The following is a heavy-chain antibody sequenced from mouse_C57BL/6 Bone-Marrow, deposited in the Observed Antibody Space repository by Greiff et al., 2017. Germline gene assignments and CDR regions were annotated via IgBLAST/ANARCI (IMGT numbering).Heavy chain of an antibody. D-gene: IGHD4-1*01. Sequence: VQLQQPGAELVRPGSSVKLSCKASGYTFTSYWMHWVKQRPIQGLEWIGNIDPSDSETHYTQKFKDKATLTVDKSSSTAYMQLSSLTSEDSAVYYCARGWDLYYFDYWGQGTTLTVSS. CDR2: IDPSDSET. CDR1: GYTFTSYW. J-gene: IGHJ2*01. V-gene: IGHV1-52*01. CDR3: ARGWDLYYFDY.